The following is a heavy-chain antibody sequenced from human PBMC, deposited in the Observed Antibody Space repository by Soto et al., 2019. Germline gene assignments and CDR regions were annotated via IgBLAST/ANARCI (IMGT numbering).Heavy chain of an antibody. CDR1: GFTFSSYG. CDR3: ARALGVVVPAAVAIGY. J-gene: IGHJ4*02. Sequence: GGSLRLSCAASGFTFSSYGMHWVRQAPGKGLEWVAVIWYDGSNKYYADSVKGRFTISRDNSKNTLYLQMNSLRAEDTAVYYCARALGVVVPAAVAIGYWGQGTLVTVSS. D-gene: IGHD2-2*01. CDR2: IWYDGSNK. V-gene: IGHV3-33*01.